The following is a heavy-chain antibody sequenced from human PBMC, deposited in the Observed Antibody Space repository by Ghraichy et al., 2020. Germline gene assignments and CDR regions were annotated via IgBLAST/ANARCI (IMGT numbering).Heavy chain of an antibody. V-gene: IGHV3-23*01. Sequence: LSLTCAASGFTFSNYAMTWVRQAPGKGLEWVSAIGGFDTNTYHADSVKGRFAISRDNSKNTLYLQMNNLRAEDTAVYYCAKARYYDSNGYGWFDPWGQGTLVTVSS. CDR1: GFTFSNYA. CDR3: AKARYYDSNGYGWFDP. CDR2: IGGFDTNT. D-gene: IGHD3-22*01. J-gene: IGHJ5*02.